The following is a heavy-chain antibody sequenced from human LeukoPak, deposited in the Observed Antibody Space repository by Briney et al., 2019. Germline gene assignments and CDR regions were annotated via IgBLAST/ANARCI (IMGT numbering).Heavy chain of an antibody. CDR3: ARAREMATIEDY. J-gene: IGHJ4*02. CDR1: GYTFTGYY. V-gene: IGHV1-2*02. CDR2: INPNSGGT. D-gene: IGHD5-24*01. Sequence: ASVKVSCKASGYTFTGYYMHWVRQAPGQGLEWMGWINPNSGGTNYAQKFQGRVTMTRDTSISTAYMELSRLRSDDTAAYYCARAREMATIEDYWGQGTLVTVSS.